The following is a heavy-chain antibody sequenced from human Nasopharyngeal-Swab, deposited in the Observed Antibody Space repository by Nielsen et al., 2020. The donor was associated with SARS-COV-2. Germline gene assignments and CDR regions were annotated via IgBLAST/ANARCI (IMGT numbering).Heavy chain of an antibody. J-gene: IGHJ4*02. Sequence: GGSLRLSCAASGFTFSSYWMHWVRQAPGEGLVWVSRINADGSSTTYADSLKGRFTISRDNAKNTLYLQMSSLRAEDTAVYYCVKAVGSYMYYFDYWGQGTLVTVSS. D-gene: IGHD1-26*01. V-gene: IGHV3-74*03. CDR3: VKAVGSYMYYFDY. CDR2: INADGSST. CDR1: GFTFSSYW.